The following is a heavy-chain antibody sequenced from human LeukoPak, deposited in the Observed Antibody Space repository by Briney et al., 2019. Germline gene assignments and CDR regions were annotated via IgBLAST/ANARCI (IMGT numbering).Heavy chain of an antibody. CDR1: GFGFSTAW. Sequence: GGSLRLSCAASGFGFSTAWLSWVRQAPGKGLEWVGRIKRKNAGGTTDYAAPVKLRFTISRDDSKNTLYLQMNRLKTEDTAVYYCITEYYGGYKYWGQGTLVTVSS. V-gene: IGHV3-15*01. J-gene: IGHJ4*02. D-gene: IGHD4-17*01. CDR3: ITEYYGGYKY. CDR2: IKRKNAGGTT.